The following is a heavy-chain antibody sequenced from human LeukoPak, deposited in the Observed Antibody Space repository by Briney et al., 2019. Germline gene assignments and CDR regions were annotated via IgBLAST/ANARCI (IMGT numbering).Heavy chain of an antibody. Sequence: GSLRLSCAASGFPFSSYWMSWVRQAPGKGLEWVANIKQDGSEKYYVDSVKGRFTISRDNAKNSLYPQMNSLRAEDTAVYYCARESVATITDQSFLFDYWGQGTLVTVSS. CDR1: GFPFSSYW. J-gene: IGHJ4*02. CDR3: ARESVATITDQSFLFDY. D-gene: IGHD5-12*01. V-gene: IGHV3-7*01. CDR2: IKQDGSEK.